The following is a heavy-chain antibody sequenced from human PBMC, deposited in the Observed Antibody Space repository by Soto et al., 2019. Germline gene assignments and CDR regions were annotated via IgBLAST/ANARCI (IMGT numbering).Heavy chain of an antibody. D-gene: IGHD6-6*01. Sequence: ASVKVSCKASGYTFTSYGISWVRQAPGQGLEWMGWISAYNGNTNYAQKLQGRVTMTTDTSTSTTYMELRSLRSDDTAVYYCARTGSSIYYYYGMDVWGQGTTVTVSS. CDR3: ARTGSSIYYYYGMDV. J-gene: IGHJ6*02. CDR1: GYTFTSYG. V-gene: IGHV1-18*01. CDR2: ISAYNGNT.